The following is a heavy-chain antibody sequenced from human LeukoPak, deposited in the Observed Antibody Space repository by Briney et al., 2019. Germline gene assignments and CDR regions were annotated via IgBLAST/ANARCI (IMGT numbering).Heavy chain of an antibody. V-gene: IGHV4-59*11. CDR3: ARLIAARYYYYYYYMDV. Sequence: PSETLSLTCTVSGGSISSHYWSWIRQPPGKGLEWIGYIYYSGSTNYNPSLKSRVTISVDTSKNQFSLKLSSVTAADTAVYYCARLIAARYYYYYYYMDVWGKGTTVTVSS. CDR1: GGSISSHY. CDR2: IYYSGST. J-gene: IGHJ6*03. D-gene: IGHD6-6*01.